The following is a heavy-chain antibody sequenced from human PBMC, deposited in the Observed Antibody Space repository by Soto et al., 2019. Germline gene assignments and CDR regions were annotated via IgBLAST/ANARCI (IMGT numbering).Heavy chain of an antibody. D-gene: IGHD1-26*01. CDR2: ISAYNGNT. Sequence: QVQLVQSGAEVKKPGASVKVSCKASGYTFTRYGISWVRQAPGQGLEWMGWISAYNGNTNYAQKCQGRVTMTTNTHTSTAYMELRSLRSDHTAVYYCASVGKWELLDYWGQGTLVTVS. CDR1: GYTFTRYG. J-gene: IGHJ4*02. CDR3: ASVGKWELLDY. V-gene: IGHV1-18*01.